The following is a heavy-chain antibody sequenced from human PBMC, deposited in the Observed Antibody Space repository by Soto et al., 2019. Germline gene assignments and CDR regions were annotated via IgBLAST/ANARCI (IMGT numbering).Heavy chain of an antibody. CDR3: AREERLNSGFEF. Sequence: QLQLQESGPGLVKPSETLSLTCSVSGGSISSDGAYWGWIRQPPGKGLEWIGNIYYTGSTYYSSSHKSRITISVDKSKNQFSLKLNSVTAADTSVYYCAREERLNSGFEFWGQGTLITVSS. J-gene: IGHJ4*02. CDR2: IYYTGST. CDR1: GGSISSDGAY. V-gene: IGHV4-39*02. D-gene: IGHD1-1*01.